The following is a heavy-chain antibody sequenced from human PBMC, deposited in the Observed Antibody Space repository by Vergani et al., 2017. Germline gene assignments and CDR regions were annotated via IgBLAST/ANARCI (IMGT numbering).Heavy chain of an antibody. CDR3: VYRKTGCGTNGCCYPFYYYYYMDV. CDR2: IYWNDDQ. V-gene: IGHV2-5*04. J-gene: IGHJ6*03. CDR1: GFSLNTRGVS. D-gene: IGHD7-27*01. Sequence: QITLKESGPTLVKPTQTLTLTCTFSGFSLNTRGVSVAWIRQPPGKALDWLALIYWNDDQHYSPSLNNRVTITKDTSKNQVVLTLTNMDYVDTGTYYCVYRKTGCGTNGCCYPFYYYYYMDVWGKGTTVTVSS.